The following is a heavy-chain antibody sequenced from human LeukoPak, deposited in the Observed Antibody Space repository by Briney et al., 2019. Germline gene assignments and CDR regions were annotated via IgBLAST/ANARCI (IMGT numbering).Heavy chain of an antibody. V-gene: IGHV4-59*12. CDR1: GGSISSYY. D-gene: IGHD3-10*01. Sequence: RPSETLSLTCTVSGGSISSYYWSWIRQPPGKGLEWIGYIYYSGSTNYNPSLKSRVTMSVDTSKNQFSLKLSSVTAADTAVYYCARSRVTMVRGGPYYMDVWGKGTTVTISS. CDR3: ARSRVTMVRGGPYYMDV. J-gene: IGHJ6*03. CDR2: IYYSGST.